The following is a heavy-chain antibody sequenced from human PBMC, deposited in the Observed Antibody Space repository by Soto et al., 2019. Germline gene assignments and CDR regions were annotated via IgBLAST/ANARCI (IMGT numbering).Heavy chain of an antibody. CDR3: ASPTNGFVGYGMDV. CDR2: IIPIFGTA. Sequence: QVQLVQSGAEVKKPGSSVKVSCQASGGTFSSYAISWVRQAPGQGLEWMGGIIPIFGTANYAQKFQGRVTITADKYTSTAYMELSSLRSEDTAVYYCASPTNGFVGYGMDVWGQGTTVTVSS. CDR1: GGTFSSYA. D-gene: IGHD3-10*01. J-gene: IGHJ6*02. V-gene: IGHV1-69*06.